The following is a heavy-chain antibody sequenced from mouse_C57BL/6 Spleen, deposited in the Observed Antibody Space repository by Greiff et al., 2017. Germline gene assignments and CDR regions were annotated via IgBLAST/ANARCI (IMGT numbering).Heavy chain of an antibody. CDR3: ARLVDYYGSSFDY. CDR1: GYAFSSSW. V-gene: IGHV1-82*01. J-gene: IGHJ2*01. D-gene: IGHD1-1*01. Sequence: VKLVESGPELVKPGASVKISCKASGYAFSSSWMNWVKQRPGKGLEWIGRIYPGDGDTNYNGKFKGKATLTADKSSSTAYMQLSSLTSEDSAVYFCARLVDYYGSSFDYWGQGTTLTVSS. CDR2: IYPGDGDT.